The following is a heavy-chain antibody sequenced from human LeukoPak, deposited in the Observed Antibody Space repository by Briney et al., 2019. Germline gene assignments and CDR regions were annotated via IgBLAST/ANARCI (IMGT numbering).Heavy chain of an antibody. V-gene: IGHV3-21*03. CDR2: ISSSTIFI. CDR3: ARGEPGFGGLPTVLDK. D-gene: IGHD4-23*01. J-gene: IGHJ4*02. CDR1: GFSFSTFS. Sequence: GGSLRLSCAASGFSFSTFSMNWVRQAPGKGLEWVSSISSSTIFIYYEDSVKGRFTISRYNATDSLNLKINILRAEDTAVYYCARGEPGFGGLPTVLDKWGQGALVTVSS.